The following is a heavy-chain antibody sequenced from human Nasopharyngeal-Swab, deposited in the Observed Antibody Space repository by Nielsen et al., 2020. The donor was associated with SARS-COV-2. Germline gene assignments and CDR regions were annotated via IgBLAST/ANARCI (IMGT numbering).Heavy chain of an antibody. J-gene: IGHJ6*02. Sequence: GGSLRLSCAASGFTFSSYSMNWVRQAPGKGLEWVSYISSSSSTIYYADSVKGRFTISRDNAKNSLYLQMNSLRAEDTAVYYCASGPRLTTVTTIYYGMDVWGQGTTVTVSS. CDR1: GFTFSSYS. CDR3: ASGPRLTTVTTIYYGMDV. CDR2: ISSSSSTI. D-gene: IGHD4-17*01. V-gene: IGHV3-48*04.